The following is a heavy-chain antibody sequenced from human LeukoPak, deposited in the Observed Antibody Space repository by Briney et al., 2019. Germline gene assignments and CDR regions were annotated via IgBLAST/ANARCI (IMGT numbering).Heavy chain of an antibody. CDR1: GGSISSFY. CDR3: ARPSSGSSSWYDIDY. J-gene: IGHJ4*02. Sequence: KPSETLSLTCTVSGGSISSFYWSWIRRPPGKGLEWIGYIYYSGSTNYNPSLKSRVTISVDTSKNQFSLRLNSVTAADTAVYYCARPSSGSSSWYDIDYWGQGTLVTVSS. CDR2: IYYSGST. V-gene: IGHV4-59*08. D-gene: IGHD6-13*01.